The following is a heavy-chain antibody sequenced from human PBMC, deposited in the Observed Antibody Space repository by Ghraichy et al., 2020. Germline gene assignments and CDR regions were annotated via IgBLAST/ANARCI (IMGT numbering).Heavy chain of an antibody. J-gene: IGHJ4*02. CDR3: ARDRGPNTLDY. CDR2: MNQDGSEK. Sequence: ETLSLTCAASGFSFSSYWMTWVRQAPGKGLEWLTNMNQDGSEKYYADSVKGRFTTSRDNAKNSVYLQLNSLRVEDTAVYYCARDRGPNTLDYWGQGTLVTVS. CDR1: GFSFSSYW. V-gene: IGHV3-7*01. D-gene: IGHD1-26*01.